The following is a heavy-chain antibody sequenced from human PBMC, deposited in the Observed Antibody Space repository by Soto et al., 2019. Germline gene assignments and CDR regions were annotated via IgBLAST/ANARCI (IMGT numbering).Heavy chain of an antibody. Sequence: GESLKISCKGSGYKFSNYWINWVRQMPGKGLEWLGRIDPGDSYTNYSPSFQGHVTISADTSISTAYLEWSSLKASDTAIYYCASPGEGGNPTGHWGQGTLVTVSS. CDR3: ASPGEGGNPTGH. V-gene: IGHV5-10-1*01. D-gene: IGHD7-27*01. CDR2: IDPGDSYT. CDR1: GYKFSNYW. J-gene: IGHJ4*02.